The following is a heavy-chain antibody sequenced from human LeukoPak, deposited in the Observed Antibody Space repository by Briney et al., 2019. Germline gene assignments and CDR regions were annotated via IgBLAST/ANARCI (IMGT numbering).Heavy chain of an antibody. V-gene: IGHV1-2*04. J-gene: IGHJ4*02. CDR1: GYTFTGYY. D-gene: IGHD4-23*01. Sequence: ASVKVSCKASGYTFTGYYMHWVRQAPGQGLEWMGWINPNSGGTNYAQKFQGWVTMTRDTSISTAYMELSRLRSDDTAVYYCARVGANSLYGGSDYWGKGTLVTVSS. CDR3: ARVGANSLYGGSDY. CDR2: INPNSGGT.